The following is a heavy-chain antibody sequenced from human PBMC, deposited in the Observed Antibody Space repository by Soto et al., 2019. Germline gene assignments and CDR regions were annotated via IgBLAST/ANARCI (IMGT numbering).Heavy chain of an antibody. V-gene: IGHV3-23*01. D-gene: IGHD6-13*01. CDR3: AKDSSSWYY. CDR1: GFSFSTYA. Sequence: EVQLLESGGGLVQPGGSLRLSCAASGFSFSTYAMTWLRQAPGKGLEWVSYISNSGDNTYYADSVKGRFTISRDNSKNTVYRQMNTLRDEDTAVYYCAKDSSSWYYWGQGTLVTVSS. J-gene: IGHJ4*02. CDR2: ISNSGDNT.